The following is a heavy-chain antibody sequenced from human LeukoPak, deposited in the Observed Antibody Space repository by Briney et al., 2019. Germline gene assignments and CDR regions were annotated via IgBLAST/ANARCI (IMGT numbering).Heavy chain of an antibody. Sequence: SETLSLTCTVSGGSISSYYWSWIRQPAGKGLEWIGCIYTSGSTNYNPSLKSRVTMSVDTSKNQFSLKLSSVTAADTAVYYCARGYCSSTSCPGGFDPWGQGTLVTVSS. CDR1: GGSISSYY. CDR3: ARGYCSSTSCPGGFDP. J-gene: IGHJ5*02. D-gene: IGHD2-2*01. V-gene: IGHV4-4*07. CDR2: IYTSGST.